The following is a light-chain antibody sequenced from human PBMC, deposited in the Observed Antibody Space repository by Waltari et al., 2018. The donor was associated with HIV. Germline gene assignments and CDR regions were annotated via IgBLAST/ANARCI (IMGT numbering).Light chain of an antibody. V-gene: IGLV2-14*01. CDR3: SSYTSNTFWV. Sequence: QSALTQPASVSGSPGQSITISCPGTSSDVGGYNYVSWYQQHPGKAPKFMIYEVSNRPSGVSNRFSGSKSGNTASLTISGLQADDEADYYCSSYTSNTFWVFGGGTKLTVL. CDR2: EVS. CDR1: SSDVGGYNY. J-gene: IGLJ3*02.